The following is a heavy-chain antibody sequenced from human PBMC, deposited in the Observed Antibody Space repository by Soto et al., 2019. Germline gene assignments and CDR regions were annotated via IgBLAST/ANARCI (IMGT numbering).Heavy chain of an antibody. CDR2: ISGSGGST. V-gene: IGHV3-23*01. Sequence: GGSLRLSCAASGFTFSSYAMSWVRQAPGKGLEWVSAISGSGGSTYYADSVKGRFTISRDNSKNTLYLQMNSLRAEDTAVYYCAKGSVRSYSSSSPYYYYGMDVWGQGTTVTAP. CDR3: AKGSVRSYSSSSPYYYYGMDV. D-gene: IGHD6-6*01. CDR1: GFTFSSYA. J-gene: IGHJ6*02.